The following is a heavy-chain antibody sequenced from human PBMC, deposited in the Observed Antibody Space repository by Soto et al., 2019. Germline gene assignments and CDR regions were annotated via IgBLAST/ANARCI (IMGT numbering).Heavy chain of an antibody. J-gene: IGHJ4*02. CDR2: IYYSGST. V-gene: IGHV4-59*01. D-gene: IGHD5-18*01. CDR3: ARSGTAMVLVDY. Sequence: SETLSLTCTVSGGSISSYFWSWIRQPPGKGLEWIGYIYYSGSTNYNPSLKSRVTISVDTSKNQFSLKLSSVTAADTAVYYCARSGTAMVLVDYWGQGTMVTVSS. CDR1: GGSISSYF.